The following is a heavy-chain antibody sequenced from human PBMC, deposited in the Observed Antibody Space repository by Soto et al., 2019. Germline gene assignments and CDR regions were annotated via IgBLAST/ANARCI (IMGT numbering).Heavy chain of an antibody. Sequence: QVQLVESGGGVVQPGRYLRLSCAASGFTFSSYGMHWVRQAPGKGLEWVAVISYDGSNKYYADSVKGRFTISRDNSKNTLYLQMNSLRAEDTAVYYCAKDLYSYGYYFDYWGQGTLVTVSS. CDR3: AKDLYSYGYYFDY. D-gene: IGHD5-18*01. V-gene: IGHV3-30*18. J-gene: IGHJ4*02. CDR2: ISYDGSNK. CDR1: GFTFSSYG.